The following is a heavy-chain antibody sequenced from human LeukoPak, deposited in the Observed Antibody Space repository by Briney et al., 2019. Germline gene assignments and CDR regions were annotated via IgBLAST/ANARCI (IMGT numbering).Heavy chain of an antibody. J-gene: IGHJ5*02. CDR3: ARAARSYYDFWSGLNWFDP. CDR1: GGSISSYY. Sequence: PSETLSLTCTVSGGSISSYYWSWIRQPPGKGLEWIGYIYYSGSTNYNPSLKSRVTISVDTSKNQFSLKLSSVTAADTAVYYCARAARSYYDFWSGLNWFDPWGQGTLVTVSS. V-gene: IGHV4-59*01. CDR2: IYYSGST. D-gene: IGHD3-3*01.